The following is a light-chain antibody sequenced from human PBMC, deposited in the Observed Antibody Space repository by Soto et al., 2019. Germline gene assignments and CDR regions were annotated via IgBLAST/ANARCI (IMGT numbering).Light chain of an antibody. CDR3: QSSDTYLSGGSV. Sequence: QSVLTQSPSVSGAPGQSVSISCTGTSSNIGAGFDVHWYQQVPATAPKLLIYGNNNRPSGVPDRFSGSKSGTSASLAITGLQAEDEADYYCQSSDTYLSGGSVFGTGTKLTVL. V-gene: IGLV1-40*01. J-gene: IGLJ1*01. CDR2: GNN. CDR1: SSNIGAGFD.